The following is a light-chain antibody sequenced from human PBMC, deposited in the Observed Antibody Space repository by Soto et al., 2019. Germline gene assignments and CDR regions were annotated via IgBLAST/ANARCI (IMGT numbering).Light chain of an antibody. J-gene: IGKJ1*01. CDR1: QSFRGL. Sequence: EVVLTQPPVTLSLSPGERATLSCRASQSFRGLLAWYQQKPGQAPRLLIYDAYNRATGIPPRFSGSGSGTDFPLTISSLEPEDFATYFCQQSFDFPWTFGQGTKVEIK. V-gene: IGKV3-11*01. CDR2: DAY. CDR3: QQSFDFPWT.